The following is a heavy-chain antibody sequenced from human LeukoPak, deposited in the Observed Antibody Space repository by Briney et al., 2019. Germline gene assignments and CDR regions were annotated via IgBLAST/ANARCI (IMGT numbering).Heavy chain of an antibody. V-gene: IGHV3-23*01. D-gene: IGHD2-2*01. CDR1: GFTFSNYA. J-gene: IGHJ4*02. CDR3: ARGPVVPVATCFFDS. Sequence: QPGGSLRLSCAASGFTFSNYAMSWVRQAPGKGLEWVSAVSGSGGSTFYADSVKGRFTISRDNSRNTLYVQMSSLRAEDTAVYYCARGPVVPVATCFFDSWGQGTLVIVSS. CDR2: VSGSGGST.